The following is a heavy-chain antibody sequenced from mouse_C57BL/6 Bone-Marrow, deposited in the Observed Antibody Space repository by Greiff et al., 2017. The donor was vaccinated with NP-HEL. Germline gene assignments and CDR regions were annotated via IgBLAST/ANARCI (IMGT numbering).Heavy chain of an antibody. D-gene: IGHD1-1*01. Sequence: QVQLQQPGAELVKPGASVKLSCKASGYTFTSYWMHWVKQRPGRGLEWIGRIDPKSGGTKYKEKFKSKATLTVDKPSSTDYMQLSSLTSEDSAVYYCAGDDYGLGVDVWGTGTTVTVSS. V-gene: IGHV1-72*01. CDR2: IDPKSGGT. CDR1: GYTFTSYW. CDR3: AGDDYGLGVDV. J-gene: IGHJ1*03.